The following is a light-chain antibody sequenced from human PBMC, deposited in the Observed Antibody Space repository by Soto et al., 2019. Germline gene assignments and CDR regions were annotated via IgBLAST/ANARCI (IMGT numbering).Light chain of an antibody. CDR3: QQYADWPTT. CDR1: QSVTSSY. CDR2: SAS. J-gene: IGKJ1*01. Sequence: ENVLTQSPGTLSLSPGERATLSCRASQSVTSSYLAWYQQKPGQAPRLLIYSASSRATGVPDRFSGSGSATDFTLTISRVEPEDFAVYYCQQYADWPTTFGQGTRVEIK. V-gene: IGKV3-20*01.